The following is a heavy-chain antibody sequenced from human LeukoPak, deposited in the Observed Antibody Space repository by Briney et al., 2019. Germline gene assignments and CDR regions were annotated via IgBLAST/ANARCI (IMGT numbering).Heavy chain of an antibody. V-gene: IGHV3-7*01. J-gene: IGHJ3*02. D-gene: IGHD1-20*01. CDR1: GLTFSGYW. Sequence: GGSLRLSCAASGLTFSGYWMSWVRQAPGKGLEWVANIKRDGSERYYVDSVKGRFTVSRENAKNSLYLQMNSLRAGDTAIYYCASGNWNDRAFDIWGQGTMVTVSS. CDR2: IKRDGSER. CDR3: ASGNWNDRAFDI.